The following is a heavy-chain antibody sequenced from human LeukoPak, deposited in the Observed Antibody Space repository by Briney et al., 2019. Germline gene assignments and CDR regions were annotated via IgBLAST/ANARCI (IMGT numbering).Heavy chain of an antibody. CDR3: ASCPWFGEDVGY. V-gene: IGHV3-23*01. CDR2: ISPSGDIT. Sequence: PGGSLRLSCAGSGFSFSSHGMNWVRQAPGKGLEWVSGISPSGDITYYTDSVRGRFTISRDNFKNTLSLQVNSLRAEDTAMYYCASCPWFGEDVGYWGQGTLVTVSS. J-gene: IGHJ4*02. CDR1: GFSFSSHG. D-gene: IGHD3-10*01.